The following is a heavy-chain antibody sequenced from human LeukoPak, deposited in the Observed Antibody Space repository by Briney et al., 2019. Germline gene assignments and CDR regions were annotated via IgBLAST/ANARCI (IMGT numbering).Heavy chain of an antibody. J-gene: IGHJ3*02. CDR3: ARDYSDAFDI. V-gene: IGHV4-4*07. Sequence: PSETLSLTCTVSGCSISSYYWSWIRQPAGSGLEWIGRIYTSGSTKYNPSLKSRVTISVDKSKNQFSLKLSSVTAADTAVYYCARDYSDAFDIWGQGTMVTVSS. CDR2: IYTSGST. D-gene: IGHD2-15*01. CDR1: GCSISSYY.